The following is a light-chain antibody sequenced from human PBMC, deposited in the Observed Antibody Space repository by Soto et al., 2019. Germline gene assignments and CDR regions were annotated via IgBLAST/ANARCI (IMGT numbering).Light chain of an antibody. V-gene: IGLV3-1*01. Sequence: SYELTQPPSVSVSPGQTASISCSGAKLGDKSVCWYQQKPGQSPLLVIYQVDKRPSGIPERFSGSTSGDTATLTVTGTQPMDEADYYCQAWESTTAGGVFGGGTKLTVL. J-gene: IGLJ2*01. CDR1: KLGDKS. CDR3: QAWESTTAGGV. CDR2: QVD.